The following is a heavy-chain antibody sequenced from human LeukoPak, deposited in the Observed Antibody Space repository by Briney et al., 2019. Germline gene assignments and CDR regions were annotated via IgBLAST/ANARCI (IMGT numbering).Heavy chain of an antibody. D-gene: IGHD4-17*01. V-gene: IGHV3-30*18. CDR2: ISYDGSNK. CDR1: GFTFSTYG. CDR3: AKPLTTKYSSDY. Sequence: PGRSLRLSCAASGFTFSTYGMHWVRQAPGKGLEWVAVISYDGSNKYYADSVKGRFTISRDNSKNTLYLQMNSLRADDTAVYYCAKPLTTKYSSDYWGQGTLVTVSS. J-gene: IGHJ4*02.